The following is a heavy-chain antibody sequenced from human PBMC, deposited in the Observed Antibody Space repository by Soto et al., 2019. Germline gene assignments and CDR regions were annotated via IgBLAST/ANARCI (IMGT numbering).Heavy chain of an antibody. CDR1: GFTFSSYG. V-gene: IGHV3-30*18. J-gene: IGHJ4*02. Sequence: GGSLRLSCAASGFTFSSYGMHWVRQAPGKGLEWVAVISYDGSNKYYADSVKGRFTISRDNSKNTLYLQMNSLRAEDTAVYYCAKDYTWGFDYWGPGTLVTVSS. CDR2: ISYDGSNK. D-gene: IGHD3-16*01. CDR3: AKDYTWGFDY.